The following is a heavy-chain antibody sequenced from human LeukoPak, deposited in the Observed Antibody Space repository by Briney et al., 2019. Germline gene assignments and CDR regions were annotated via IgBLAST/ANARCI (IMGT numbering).Heavy chain of an antibody. CDR1: GFTFSSYW. D-gene: IGHD5-18*01. J-gene: IGHJ4*02. Sequence: PGGSLRLSCAASGFTFSSYWMSWVRQAPGKGLEWVANIKGDGSEKYYVDSVKGRFTISRDNSKNTLYLQMNSLRAEDTAVYYCAKVGQLWFNFDYWGQGTLVTVSS. V-gene: IGHV3-7*03. CDR2: IKGDGSEK. CDR3: AKVGQLWFNFDY.